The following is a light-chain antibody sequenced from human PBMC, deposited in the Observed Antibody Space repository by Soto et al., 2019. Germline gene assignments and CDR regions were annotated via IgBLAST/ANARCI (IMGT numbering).Light chain of an antibody. CDR2: EVS. CDR1: SSDVGDYNY. V-gene: IGLV2-8*01. CDR3: SSYAGSNNYV. J-gene: IGLJ1*01. Sequence: QSALTQPPSASGSAGQSVTISCTGTSSDVGDYNYVSWYQQHPGKAPKLMIYEVSKRPSGVPDRFSGSKSGNTASLTVSGLQAEDEADYYCSSYAGSNNYVFGTGTKVTVL.